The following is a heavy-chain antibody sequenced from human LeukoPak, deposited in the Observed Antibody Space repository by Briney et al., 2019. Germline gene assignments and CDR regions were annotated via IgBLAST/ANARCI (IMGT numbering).Heavy chain of an antibody. Sequence: GASVKVSCKASGYIFTGCYMHWVRQAPAQGLEWMGRINPNSGGTNYEQKLQGRVTTTTDTSTSTAFMELRSLRSDDTAVYYCARDLLFYSGSYSDYFDYWGQGTLVTVSS. CDR1: GYIFTGCY. V-gene: IGHV1-2*06. J-gene: IGHJ4*02. CDR2: INPNSGGT. D-gene: IGHD1-26*01. CDR3: ARDLLFYSGSYSDYFDY.